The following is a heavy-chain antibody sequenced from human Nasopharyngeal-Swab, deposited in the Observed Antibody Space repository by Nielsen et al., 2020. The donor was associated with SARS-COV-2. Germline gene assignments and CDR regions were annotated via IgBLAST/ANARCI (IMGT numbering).Heavy chain of an antibody. CDR2: ISSSSTYT. CDR1: GFTFSDYY. V-gene: IGHV3-11*05. Sequence: GGSLRLSCAASGFTFSDYYMSWFRQAPGKGLEWVSYISSSSTYTNYADSVKGRFTISRDNAKNSLYLQMNSLRAEDTAVYYCARDSPLDTAIVTFGYYYYGMDVWGQGTTVTVSS. D-gene: IGHD5-18*01. CDR3: ARDSPLDTAIVTFGYYYYGMDV. J-gene: IGHJ6*02.